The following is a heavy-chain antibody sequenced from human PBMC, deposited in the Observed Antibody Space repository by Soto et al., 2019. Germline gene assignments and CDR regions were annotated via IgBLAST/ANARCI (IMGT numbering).Heavy chain of an antibody. CDR1: GYTFTNFG. CDR3: ARGGTPIDY. CDR2: ISAYNGNT. V-gene: IGHV1-18*01. J-gene: IGHJ4*02. Sequence: QVQLVQSGAEVKKPGASVKVSCKSSGYTFTNFGLTWVRQAPGQGLEWMGWISAYNGNTNYAQNFKGRVTMTTDTSTSTAYMELRSPRSDDTAVYYSARGGTPIDYWGQGTLVTVSS. D-gene: IGHD3-16*01.